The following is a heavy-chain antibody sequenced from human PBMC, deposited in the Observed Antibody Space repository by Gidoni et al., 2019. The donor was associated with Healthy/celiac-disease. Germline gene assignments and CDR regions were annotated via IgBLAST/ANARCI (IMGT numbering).Heavy chain of an antibody. V-gene: IGHV4-38-2*02. CDR3: ARASDYNHPFDY. D-gene: IGHD4-4*01. CDR2: IYHRGST. J-gene: IGHJ4*02. CDR1: GYSISRGYY. Sequence: QVQLQESGPGLVKPSATLSLTCTVSGYSISRGYYWGWIRQPPGKGLEWIGSIYHRGSTYYNPSLKSRVTISVDTSKNQFSLKLSSVTAADTAVYYCARASDYNHPFDYWGQGTLVTVSS.